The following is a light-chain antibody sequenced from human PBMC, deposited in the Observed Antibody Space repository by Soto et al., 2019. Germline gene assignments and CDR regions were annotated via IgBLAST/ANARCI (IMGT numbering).Light chain of an antibody. J-gene: IGLJ1*01. V-gene: IGLV2-11*01. Sequence: QPVLTQPRSVSGSPGQSVTISCTGTSSDVGDYNFVSWYQQHPGKAPKLVIYDVTKRPSGVPDRFSGSKSGNTASLTISGLQADDEADFYCCSYAGSYTYVFGTGTKVTVL. CDR1: SSDVGDYNF. CDR2: DVT. CDR3: CSYAGSYTYV.